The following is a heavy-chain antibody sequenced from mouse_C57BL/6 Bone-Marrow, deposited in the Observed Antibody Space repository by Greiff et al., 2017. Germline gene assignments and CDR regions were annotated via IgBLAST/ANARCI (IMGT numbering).Heavy chain of an antibody. D-gene: IGHD2-3*01. CDR2: IDPSDSET. J-gene: IGHJ3*01. CDR1: GYTFTSYW. V-gene: IGHV1-52*01. Sequence: QVQLQQPGAELVRPGSSVKLSCKASGYTFTSYWMHWVKQRPIQGLEWIGNIDPSDSETHYNQKFKDKATLTVDKSSSTAYMQISSLTSEDSAVYYCARGYDGYPFAYWGQGTLVTVSA. CDR3: ARGYDGYPFAY.